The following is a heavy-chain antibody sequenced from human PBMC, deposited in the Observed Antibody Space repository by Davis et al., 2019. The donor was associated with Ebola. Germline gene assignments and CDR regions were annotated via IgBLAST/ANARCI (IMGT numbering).Heavy chain of an antibody. CDR2: ISYDGSNK. V-gene: IGHV3-30-3*01. CDR1: GFTFSSYA. CDR3: AKEPTYYYGSGSYPFYFDY. J-gene: IGHJ4*02. D-gene: IGHD3-10*01. Sequence: PGGSLRLSCAASGFTFSSYAMHWVRQAPGKGLEWVAVISYDGSNKYYADSVKGRFTISRDNSKNTLYLQMNSLRAEDTAVYYCAKEPTYYYGSGSYPFYFDYWGQGTLVTVSS.